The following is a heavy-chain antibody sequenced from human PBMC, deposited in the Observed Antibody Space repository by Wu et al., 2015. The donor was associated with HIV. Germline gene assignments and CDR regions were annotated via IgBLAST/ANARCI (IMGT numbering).Heavy chain of an antibody. V-gene: IGHV1-69*12. CDR1: GGTFSNYA. D-gene: IGHD6-13*01. CDR3: ARSFSETSSWYNRPPNAFQI. CDR2: IITIFNIT. Sequence: QVQLVQSGAEVKRPGSSVKVSCKASGGTFSNYAITWVRQAPGQGLEWMGGIITIFNITNYAQKFQDRVTFLADASTSTAYMEVSSLRSEDMAVYYCARSFSETSSWYNRPPNAFQIWGQGTMVTVSS. J-gene: IGHJ3*02.